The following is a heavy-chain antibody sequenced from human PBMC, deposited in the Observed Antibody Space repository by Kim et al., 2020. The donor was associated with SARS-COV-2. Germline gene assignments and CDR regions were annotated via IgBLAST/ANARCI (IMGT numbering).Heavy chain of an antibody. Sequence: GGSLRLSCAAAGFTFSDDYMSWIRQAPGKGLEWVSYISSSGSTKYYAGSVKGRFTISRDNAKKSLYLQMNSLRVEDTAVYYCARSGTYLPVGDYWGQGTLVTVSS. J-gene: IGHJ4*02. D-gene: IGHD3-10*01. V-gene: IGHV3-11*01. CDR1: GFTFSDDY. CDR3: ARSGTYLPVGDY. CDR2: ISSSGSTK.